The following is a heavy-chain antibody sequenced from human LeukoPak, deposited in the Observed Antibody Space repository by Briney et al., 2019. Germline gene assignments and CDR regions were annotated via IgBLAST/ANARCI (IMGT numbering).Heavy chain of an antibody. V-gene: IGHV3-21*01. J-gene: IGHJ4*02. CDR1: GLTFSNFW. CDR3: ARNRGDPSYVDY. D-gene: IGHD4-17*01. Sequence: PGGPLTLSCAASGLTFSNFWMNWARQAPGKGLEWVSSISTSSSYIYYADSVKGRFTISRNKPKNSLYLQMNSLRAEDTAVYYCARNRGDPSYVDYWGQGTLVTVSS. CDR2: ISTSSSYI.